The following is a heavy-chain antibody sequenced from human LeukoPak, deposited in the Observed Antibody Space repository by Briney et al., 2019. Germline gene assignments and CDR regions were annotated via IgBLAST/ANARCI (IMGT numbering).Heavy chain of an antibody. CDR3: AKDKWFGEPVDY. CDR2: MRYDGSNK. V-gene: IGHV3-30*02. Sequence: GGSLRLSCAASGFTFSSYGMHWVRQAPGKGLEWVAFMRYDGSNKYYADSVKGRFTISRDNSKNTLYLQMNSLRAEDTAVYYCAKDKWFGEPVDYWGQGTLVTVSS. CDR1: GFTFSSYG. D-gene: IGHD3-10*01. J-gene: IGHJ4*02.